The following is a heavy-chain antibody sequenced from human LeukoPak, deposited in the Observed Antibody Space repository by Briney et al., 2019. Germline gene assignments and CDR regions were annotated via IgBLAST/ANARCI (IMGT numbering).Heavy chain of an antibody. V-gene: IGHV4-4*02. Sequence: SETLSLTCAVSGGSISRSNWWSWVRQPPGKGLEWIGEIYHSGSTNYNPSLKSRVTISVDTSKIQFSLKLSSVTAADTAVYYCARLALQEVGATQTYYLDYWGQGTLVTVSS. D-gene: IGHD1-26*01. J-gene: IGHJ4*02. CDR2: IYHSGST. CDR1: GGSISRSNW. CDR3: ARLALQEVGATQTYYLDY.